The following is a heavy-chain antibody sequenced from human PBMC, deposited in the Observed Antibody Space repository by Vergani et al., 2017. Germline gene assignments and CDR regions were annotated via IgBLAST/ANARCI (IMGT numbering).Heavy chain of an antibody. V-gene: IGHV1-3*01. CDR3: ARDSNPHTYYYYYGMDV. Sequence: QVQLVQSGAEVKKPGASVKVSCKASGYTFTSYAMHWVRQAPGQRLEWMGGINAGNGNTKYSQKFQGRVTITRDTSASTAYMELSSLRSEDTAVYYCARDSNPHTYYYYYGMDVWGQGTTVTVSS. J-gene: IGHJ6*02. CDR2: INAGNGNT. CDR1: GYTFTSYA. D-gene: IGHD4-11*01.